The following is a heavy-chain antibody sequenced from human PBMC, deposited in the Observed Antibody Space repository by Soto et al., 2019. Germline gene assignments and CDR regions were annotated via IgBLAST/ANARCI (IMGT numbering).Heavy chain of an antibody. CDR3: ARPQYYYGNSGYSIVGFDD. J-gene: IGHJ4*02. CDR1: GYTFTIYA. Sequence: GASVKVSCKASGYTFTIYAMHWVRQAPGQRLEWMGWINAGNGNTKYSQKFQGRVTITRETSANTAYMELSSLRSEDTAVYYCARPQYYYGNSGYSIVGFDDWGQGVLVTVSS. CDR2: INAGNGNT. D-gene: IGHD3-22*01. V-gene: IGHV1-3*01.